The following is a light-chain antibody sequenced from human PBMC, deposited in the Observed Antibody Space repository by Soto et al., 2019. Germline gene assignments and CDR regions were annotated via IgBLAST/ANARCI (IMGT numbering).Light chain of an antibody. CDR1: TFDIGAYDY. CDR3: SSYTTSKASV. CDR2: AVS. Sequence: QSALTQPACVSASPGQWITISCSGTTFDIGAYDYVSWYQQHPGKAPKVIIYAVSYRPSGVSNRFSGSKCGNTAPLTISDLQAEDEADYHCSSYTTSKASVLGSGTKVTVL. V-gene: IGLV2-14*01. J-gene: IGLJ1*01.